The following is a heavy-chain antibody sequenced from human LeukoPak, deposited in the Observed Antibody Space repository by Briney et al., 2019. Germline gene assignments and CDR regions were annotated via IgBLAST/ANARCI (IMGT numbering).Heavy chain of an antibody. CDR2: ISSSSSYI. CDR3: ARVVGVAGNQH. CDR1: GFTFSSYS. Sequence: KPGGSLRLSCAAPGFTFSSYSMNWVRQAPGKGLEWVSSISSSSSYIYYADSVKGRFTISRDNAKNSLYLQMNSLRAEDTAVYYCARVVGVAGNQHWGQGTLVTVSS. J-gene: IGHJ1*01. D-gene: IGHD6-19*01. V-gene: IGHV3-21*01.